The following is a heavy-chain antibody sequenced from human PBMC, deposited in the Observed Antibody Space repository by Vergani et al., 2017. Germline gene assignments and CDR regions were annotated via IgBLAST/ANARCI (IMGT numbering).Heavy chain of an antibody. CDR2: IYYSGST. CDR1: GGSISSYY. Sequence: QVQLQESGPGLVKPSETLSLTCTVSGGSISSYYWRWLRQPPGKGLEWIGYIYYSGSTNYNPSLKRRVTISVDTSKNQFSLKLGSVTAADTAVYYCAGGDIVATIDYWGQGTLVTVSS. CDR3: AGGDIVATIDY. J-gene: IGHJ4*02. V-gene: IGHV4-59*01. D-gene: IGHD5-12*01.